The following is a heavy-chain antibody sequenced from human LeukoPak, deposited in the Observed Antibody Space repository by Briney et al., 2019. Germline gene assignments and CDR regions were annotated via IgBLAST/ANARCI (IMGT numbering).Heavy chain of an antibody. CDR3: ARALYSSGWYLDPGFDY. CDR1: GYTFTGYY. J-gene: IGHJ4*02. Sequence: ASVKVPCKASGYTFTGYYMHWVRQAPGQGLEWMGWINPNSGGTNYAQKFQGWVTMTRDTSISTAYMELSRLRSDDTAVYYCARALYSSGWYLDPGFDYWGQGTLVTVSS. D-gene: IGHD6-19*01. V-gene: IGHV1-2*04. CDR2: INPNSGGT.